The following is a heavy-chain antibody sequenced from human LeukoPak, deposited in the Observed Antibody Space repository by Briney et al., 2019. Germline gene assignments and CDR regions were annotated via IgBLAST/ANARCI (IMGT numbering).Heavy chain of an antibody. CDR2: INPNSGGT. D-gene: IGHD3-10*01. Sequence: ASVKVSCKASGYTFTGYYMHWVRQAPGQGLEWMGWINPNSGGTNYAQKFQGRVTMTRDKSISTAYMELSRLRSDDTAVYYCARSLFYGSGSYYPNWFDPWGQGTLVTVSS. V-gene: IGHV1-2*02. J-gene: IGHJ5*02. CDR1: GYTFTGYY. CDR3: ARSLFYGSGSYYPNWFDP.